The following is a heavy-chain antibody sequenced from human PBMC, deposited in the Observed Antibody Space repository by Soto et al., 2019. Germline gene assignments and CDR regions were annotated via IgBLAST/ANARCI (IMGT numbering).Heavy chain of an antibody. J-gene: IGHJ6*02. D-gene: IGHD5-12*01. V-gene: IGHV3-30*04. CDR1: GFTFSKYA. Sequence: GGSLRLSCAASGFTFSKYAMEWVRQAPGKGLEWVAIMSYDGRNEYYADSVKGRFTISRDNSKNTLYLQMNSLSAEDTAVYYCARCRTCRGYSYSHNALDVWGQGTTVTVSS. CDR2: MSYDGRNE. CDR3: ARCRTCRGYSYSHNALDV.